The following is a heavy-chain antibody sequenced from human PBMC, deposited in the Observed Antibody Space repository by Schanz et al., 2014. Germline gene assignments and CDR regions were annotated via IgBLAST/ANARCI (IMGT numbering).Heavy chain of an antibody. J-gene: IGHJ4*02. CDR3: AKKVPAYNPFDS. CDR2: ITGASDHI. Sequence: DVHLLESGGGLVQPGGSLRLSCAASGFNFSDYAMCWVRQAPGKGLEWVSGITGASDHIDYAESVKGRFTISRDNSKNTLYLQMDSLRAEDTAVYFCAKKVPAYNPFDSWGQGTLVTVSS. V-gene: IGHV3-23*01. CDR1: GFNFSDYA. D-gene: IGHD1-1*01.